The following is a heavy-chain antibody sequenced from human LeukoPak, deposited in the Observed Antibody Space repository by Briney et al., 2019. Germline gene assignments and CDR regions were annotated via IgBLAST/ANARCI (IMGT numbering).Heavy chain of an antibody. CDR1: CGSISTEY. CDR2: ISTSGSS. CDR3: ARDSFDAFHI. Sequence: SETLSLTCTVSCGSISTEYWSWIRQSAGKGPEWIGRISTSGSSSYNPSLKSRVTISIDKSKNWFSLKLSSVTAADTAIYYCARDSFDAFHIWGQGTMVTVSS. V-gene: IGHV4-4*07. J-gene: IGHJ3*02. D-gene: IGHD2-2*01.